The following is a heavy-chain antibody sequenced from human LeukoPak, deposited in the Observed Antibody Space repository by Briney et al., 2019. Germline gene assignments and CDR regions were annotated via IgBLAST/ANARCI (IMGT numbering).Heavy chain of an antibody. V-gene: IGHV1-18*01. CDR1: GYTFTSYG. CDR3: ARGGVTMVRGSYYYYGMDV. CDR2: ISAYNGNT. D-gene: IGHD3-10*01. Sequence: ASVKVSCKASGYTFTSYGISWVRQAPGQGLEWMGWISAYNGNTNYAQKLQGRVTMTTDTSTSTAYMELRSLRSDDTAVYYCARGGVTMVRGSYYYYGMDVWGQGTTVTVSS. J-gene: IGHJ6*02.